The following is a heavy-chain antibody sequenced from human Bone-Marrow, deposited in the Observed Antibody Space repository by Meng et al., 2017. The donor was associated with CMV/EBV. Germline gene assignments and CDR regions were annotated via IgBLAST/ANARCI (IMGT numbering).Heavy chain of an antibody. CDR1: GGSISSYY. Sequence: GSLRLSCTVSGGSISSYYWSWIRQPPGKGLEWIGYIYYSGSTNYNPSLKSRVTISVDTSKNQFSLKLSSVTAADTAVYYWARSQGYQLLYVALDWGQGTLVTVSS. CDR2: IYYSGST. CDR3: ARSQGYQLLYVALD. V-gene: IGHV4-59*12. D-gene: IGHD2-2*02. J-gene: IGHJ4*02.